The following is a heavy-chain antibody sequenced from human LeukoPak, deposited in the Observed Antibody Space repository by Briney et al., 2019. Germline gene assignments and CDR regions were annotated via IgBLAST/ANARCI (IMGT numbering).Heavy chain of an antibody. V-gene: IGHV4-34*01. D-gene: IGHD3-22*01. CDR2: INHSGST. CDR3: ARGDYSSGYYYYFDY. Sequence: SETLSLTCAGYGGSFSGYYWSWIRQPPGKGLEWIGEINHSGSTNYNPSLKSRVTISVDTSKNQFSLKLRSVTDADTAVYYCARGDYSSGYYYYFDYWGQGTLVTVSS. CDR1: GGSFSGYY. J-gene: IGHJ4*02.